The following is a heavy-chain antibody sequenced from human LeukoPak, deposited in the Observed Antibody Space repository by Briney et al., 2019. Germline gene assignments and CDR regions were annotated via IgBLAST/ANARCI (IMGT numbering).Heavy chain of an antibody. CDR2: INHSGST. CDR1: GESFSGYY. J-gene: IGHJ4*02. D-gene: IGHD5-18*01. V-gene: IGHV4-34*01. CDR3: ARGGGIQLWLRGFDY. Sequence: SETLSLTCAVYGESFSGYYWSWIRQPPGKGLEWIGEINHSGSTNYNPSLKSRVTISVDTSKNQFSLKLSSVTAADTAVYYCARGGGIQLWLRGFDYWGQGTLVTVSS.